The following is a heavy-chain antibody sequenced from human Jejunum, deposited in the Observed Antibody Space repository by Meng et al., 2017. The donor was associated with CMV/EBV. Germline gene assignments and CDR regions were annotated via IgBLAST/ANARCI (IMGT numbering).Heavy chain of an antibody. CDR2: IFSGGNSVAST. V-gene: IGHV3-23*03. D-gene: IGHD2-2*01. CDR3: AKDRGSIVLVPAAMGRRRYYSDGMDV. Sequence: PGKGREWVSVIFSGGNSVASTFYADSVKGRFTISRDIPENTLYLQMNSLRDEDTAVYYCAKDRGSIVLVPAAMGRRRYYSDGMDVWGQGTTVTVSS. J-gene: IGHJ6*02.